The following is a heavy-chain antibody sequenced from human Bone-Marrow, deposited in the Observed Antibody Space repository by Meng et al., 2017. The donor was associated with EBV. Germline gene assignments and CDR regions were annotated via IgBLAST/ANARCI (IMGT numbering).Heavy chain of an antibody. V-gene: IGHV4-61*01. Sequence: QWHQRESGPGLVKPSETLSLTCIVSGASVSGGTFHWSWIRPPPGKELEWIGYIYDGGTTIYNPSLKSRVTIFLDTSRNQFSLGLRSVTTADTAVYYCAKSSSSTPGVVDSWGQGTLVTVSS. D-gene: IGHD6-6*01. J-gene: IGHJ4*02. CDR2: IYDGGTT. CDR1: GASVSGGTFH. CDR3: AKSSSSTPGVVDS.